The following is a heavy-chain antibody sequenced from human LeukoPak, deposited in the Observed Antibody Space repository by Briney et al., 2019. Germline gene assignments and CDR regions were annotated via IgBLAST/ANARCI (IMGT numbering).Heavy chain of an antibody. V-gene: IGHV3-21*01. D-gene: IGHD4-17*01. CDR1: GFTFSSYS. J-gene: IGHJ4*02. CDR2: ISSDSSYI. CDR3: ARAYGDYGDYGLDY. Sequence: GGSLRLSCAASGFTFSSYSMNWVRQAPGKGLEWVSSISSDSSYIYYADSVKGRFTISRDNAKNSLYLQMNSLRAEDTAVYYCARAYGDYGDYGLDYWGQGTLVTVSS.